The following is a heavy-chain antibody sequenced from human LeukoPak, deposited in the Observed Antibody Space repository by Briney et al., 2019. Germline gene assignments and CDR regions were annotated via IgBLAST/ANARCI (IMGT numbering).Heavy chain of an antibody. D-gene: IGHD3-10*01. Sequence: SETLSLTCAVSGGSINSITYYWGWIRQPPGKGLEWIGSIYYSGSTYYNPSLKSRVTISVDTSKNQFSLKLSSVTAADTAVYYCASGSGVTMVRGVISWFDPWGQGTLVTVSS. J-gene: IGHJ5*02. V-gene: IGHV4-39*01. CDR1: GGSINSITYY. CDR3: ASGSGVTMVRGVISWFDP. CDR2: IYYSGST.